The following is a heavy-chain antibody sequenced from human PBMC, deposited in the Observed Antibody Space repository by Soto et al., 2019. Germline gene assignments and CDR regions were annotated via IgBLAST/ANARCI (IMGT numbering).Heavy chain of an antibody. V-gene: IGHV3-48*01. CDR1: GFILSDCA. Sequence: EVQLVESGGGLVQPGGSLRLSCATSGFILSDCAMNWVRQAPGKGLEWVSYISSSSSVIDYADSVKSRFTVSRDNARNSLYLQMNRLRAEDTAVYYCARDLSWGSNWYYYMDVWGKGTTVTVSS. D-gene: IGHD7-27*01. CDR3: ARDLSWGSNWYYYMDV. CDR2: ISSSSSVI. J-gene: IGHJ6*03.